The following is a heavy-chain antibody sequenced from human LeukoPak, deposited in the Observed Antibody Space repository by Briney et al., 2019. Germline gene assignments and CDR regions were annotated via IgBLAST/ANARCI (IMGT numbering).Heavy chain of an antibody. J-gene: IGHJ4*02. CDR1: GYTFTSYY. CDR3: AREWDGRGYSYGTFDY. V-gene: IGHV1-46*01. CDR2: INPSGGST. D-gene: IGHD5-18*01. Sequence: GASVKVSCKASGYTFTSYYMHWVRQAPGQGLEWMGIINPSGGSTSYAQKFQGRVTMTRDTSTSTVYMELSGLRSEDTAVYYCAREWDGRGYSYGTFDYWGQGTLVTVSS.